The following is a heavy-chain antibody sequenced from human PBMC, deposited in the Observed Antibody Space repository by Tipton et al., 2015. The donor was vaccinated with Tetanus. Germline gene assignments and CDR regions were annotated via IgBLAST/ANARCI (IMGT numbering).Heavy chain of an antibody. CDR1: GGSIRSYY. J-gene: IGHJ2*01. V-gene: IGHV4-59*01. CDR2: IYYSGST. Sequence: TLSLTCTVSGGSIRSYYFSWIRQSPGKGLEWIGYIYYSGSTNYNPSLKSRVTISVDTSKNQFSLKLSSVTAADTAVYYCARQIGGWLGPRWWFDLWGRGTLVTVSS. D-gene: IGHD6-19*01. CDR3: ARQIGGWLGPRWWFDL.